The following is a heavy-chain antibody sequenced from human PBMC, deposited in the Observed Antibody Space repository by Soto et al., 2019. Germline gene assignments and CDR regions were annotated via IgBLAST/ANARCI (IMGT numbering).Heavy chain of an antibody. Sequence: GGSLRLSCGASGFTFDDYAMHWVRQAPGKGLEWVSCISWSSGSIYYADSVKGRFTISRDNAKNSLYLQMNSLRAEDTAVYYCASQSSEWLLFASWGQGTLVTVSS. D-gene: IGHD5-12*01. J-gene: IGHJ4*02. CDR2: ISWSSGSI. CDR1: GFTFDDYA. V-gene: IGHV3-9*01. CDR3: ASQSSEWLLFAS.